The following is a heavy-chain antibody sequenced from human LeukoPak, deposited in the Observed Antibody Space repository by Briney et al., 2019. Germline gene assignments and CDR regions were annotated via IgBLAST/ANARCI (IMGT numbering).Heavy chain of an antibody. V-gene: IGHV3-23*01. CDR2: ISGSGANT. D-gene: IGHD3-22*01. J-gene: IGHJ4*02. CDR3: AKEKWDSTVYYSDSSGYYPFDY. Sequence: PGRSLRLSCAASGFTFSSYAMSWVRQAPGKGLEWVSGISGSGANTYYADSVKGRFTISRDNSKNTLNLQMSSLRAEDTAVYYCAKEKWDSTVYYSDSSGYYPFDYWGQGTLVTVSS. CDR1: GFTFSSYA.